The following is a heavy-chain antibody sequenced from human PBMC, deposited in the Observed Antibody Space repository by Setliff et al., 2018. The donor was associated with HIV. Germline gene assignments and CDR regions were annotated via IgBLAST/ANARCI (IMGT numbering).Heavy chain of an antibody. CDR3: ARGGDWDYNDYIDV. CDR1: GDSVSSNSAA. V-gene: IGHV6-1*01. D-gene: IGHD1-7*01. CDR2: TYYRSKWHN. Sequence: SQTLSLTCAITGDSVSSNSAAWNWIRQSPLRGLEWLGRTYYRSKWHNDYAVFLKSRITINPDTAKNQFSLQLKSVTHEDTAVYFCARGGDWDYNDYIDVWDKGTTVTVSS. J-gene: IGHJ6*03.